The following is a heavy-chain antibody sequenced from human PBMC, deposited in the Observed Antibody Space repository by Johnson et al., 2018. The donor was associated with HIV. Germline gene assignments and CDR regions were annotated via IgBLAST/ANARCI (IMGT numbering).Heavy chain of an antibody. J-gene: IGHJ3*02. V-gene: IGHV3-20*04. D-gene: IGHD3-22*01. CDR2: INWSGGGT. CDR1: GFKLYEYD. CDR3: ARAMYYYDTSGYLIRPLAFDS. Sequence: VQLVESGGDVVRPGGSLRISCVASGFKLYEYDVSWVRQVPGKGLEWVSGINWSGGGTTYADSVKGRFTVSSDNAKNSLYLQMNSLRAEDTALYYCARAMYYYDTSGYLIRPLAFDSWGQGAVVTV.